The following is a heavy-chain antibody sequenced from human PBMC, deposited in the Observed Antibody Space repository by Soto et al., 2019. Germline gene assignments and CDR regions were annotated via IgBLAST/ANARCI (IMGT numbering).Heavy chain of an antibody. CDR3: ARGILTGYYSEGGSFDY. J-gene: IGHJ4*02. CDR2: IKQDGSEK. Sequence: EGSLRLSWAASGFTFSSDWMSWVRQAPGKGLEWVANIKQDGSEKYYVDSVKGRFTISRDNAKNSLYLQMNSLRAEDTAVYYCARGILTGYYSEGGSFDYWGQGTLVTVSS. CDR1: GFTFSSDW. V-gene: IGHV3-7*05. D-gene: IGHD3-9*01.